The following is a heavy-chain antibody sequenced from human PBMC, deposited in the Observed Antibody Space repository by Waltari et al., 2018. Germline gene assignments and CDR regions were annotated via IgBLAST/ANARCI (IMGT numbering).Heavy chain of an antibody. V-gene: IGHV4-34*01. CDR1: GGSFSGYY. D-gene: IGHD3-3*01. CDR2: INHSGST. Sequence: QVQLQQWGAGLLKPSETLSLTCAVYGGSFSGYYWSWIRQPPGKGLEWIGEINHSGSTNYNPSLKSRVTISVDTSKNQFSLKLSSVTAADTAVYYCARGEEWFTTGPYMDVWGKGTTVTVSS. J-gene: IGHJ6*03. CDR3: ARGEEWFTTGPYMDV.